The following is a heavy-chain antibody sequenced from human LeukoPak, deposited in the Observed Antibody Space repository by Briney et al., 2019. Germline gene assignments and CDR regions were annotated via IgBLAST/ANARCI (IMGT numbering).Heavy chain of an antibody. CDR1: GFAFSDYY. Sequence: GGSLRLSCAASGFAFSDYYMSWIRQAPGKGLEWVSYISSSGSTIYYADSVKGRFTISRDNAKNSLYLQMNSLRAEDTAVYYCARATPEWSIMGYYYMDVWGKGTTVTVSS. D-gene: IGHD3-3*01. V-gene: IGHV3-11*04. J-gene: IGHJ6*03. CDR2: ISSSGSTI. CDR3: ARATPEWSIMGYYYMDV.